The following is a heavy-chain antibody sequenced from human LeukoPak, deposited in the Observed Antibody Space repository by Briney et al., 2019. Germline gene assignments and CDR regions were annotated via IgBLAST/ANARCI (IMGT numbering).Heavy chain of an antibody. D-gene: IGHD3-22*01. V-gene: IGHV1-18*01. CDR1: GYAFTRYG. CDR3: ARDRYYYDSSGYIRGISFDY. Sequence: ATVKVSCKASGYAFTRYGISWVRQAPGQGLEWMGWISPYDGNRNSAQKFQGRVTMTRDTSTSTVYMELSSLRSEDTAVYYCARDRYYYDSSGYIRGISFDYWGQGTLVTVS. CDR2: ISPYDGNR. J-gene: IGHJ4*02.